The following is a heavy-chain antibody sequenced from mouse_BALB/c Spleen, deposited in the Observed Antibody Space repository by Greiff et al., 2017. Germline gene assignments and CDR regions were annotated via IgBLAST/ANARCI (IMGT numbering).Heavy chain of an antibody. CDR3: ARLTGTRDMDY. V-gene: IGHV3-6*02. CDR2: ISYDGSN. CDR1: GYSITSGYY. J-gene: IGHJ4*01. Sequence: EVKLMESGPGLVKPSQSLSLTCSVTGYSITSGYYWNWIRQFPGNKLEWMGYISYDGSNNYNPSLKNRISITRDTSKNQFFLKLNSVTTEDTATYYCARLTGTRDMDYWGQGTSVTVSS. D-gene: IGHD4-1*01.